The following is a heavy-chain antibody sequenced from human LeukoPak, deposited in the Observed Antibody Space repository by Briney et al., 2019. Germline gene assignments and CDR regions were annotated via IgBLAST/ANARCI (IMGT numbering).Heavy chain of an antibody. J-gene: IGHJ4*02. CDR3: ASVYSSSWTDY. CDR2: ISSSSSYI. V-gene: IGHV3-21*01. D-gene: IGHD6-13*01. CDR1: GFTFSSYS. Sequence: GGSLRLSCAASGFTFSSYSMNWVRQAPGKGLEWVSSISSSSSYIYYADSVKGRFTISRDNSKNTLYLQMNSLRAEDTAVYYCASVYSSSWTDYWGQGSLVTVSS.